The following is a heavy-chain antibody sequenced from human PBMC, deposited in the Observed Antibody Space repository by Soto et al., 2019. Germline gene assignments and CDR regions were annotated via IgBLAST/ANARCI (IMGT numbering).Heavy chain of an antibody. CDR2: IDSDGSST. CDR3: ARPVAAAGTQLDFYGFDA. CDR1: GFTFRSYW. D-gene: IGHD6-25*01. V-gene: IGHV3-74*01. Sequence: EVQLVESGGGLVQPGGSLRLSCAASGFTFRSYWMHWVRQVPGKGLVWVSRIDSDGSSTYYADSVKGRFTISRDNAKNTVYVQMNRLRTEDTVVYYCARPVAAAGTQLDFYGFDAWGQGTMVTVSS. J-gene: IGHJ6*01.